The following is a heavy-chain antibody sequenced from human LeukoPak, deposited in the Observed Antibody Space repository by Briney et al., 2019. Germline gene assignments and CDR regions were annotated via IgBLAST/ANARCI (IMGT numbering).Heavy chain of an antibody. V-gene: IGHV3-23*01. CDR2: IYSDDSAT. CDR1: GFSLSSYA. Sequence: GGSLRLSCVASGFSLSSYATSWVRLPPGKGLQWVAGIYSDDSATFYKAAVKGRFTISKDTSKNTLYLQMNNLRDEDTAVYYCAKGPLEWLYSYYYMDVWGKGTTVTVSS. J-gene: IGHJ6*03. CDR3: AKGPLEWLYSYYYMDV. D-gene: IGHD3-3*01.